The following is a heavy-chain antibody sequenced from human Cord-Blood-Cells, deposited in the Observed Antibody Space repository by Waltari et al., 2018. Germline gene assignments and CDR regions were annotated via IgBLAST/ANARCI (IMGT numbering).Heavy chain of an antibody. CDR2: ISSSSSTI. CDR1: GFTFSSYS. J-gene: IGHJ4*02. Sequence: ELQLVESGGGLVQPGGSLRLSCAASGFTFSSYSMNWVRQAPGKGLEWVSYISSSSSTIYYADSVKGRFTISRDNAKNSLYLQMNRLRDEDTAVYYCARSVTIFGVVTPFDYWGQGTLVTVSS. V-gene: IGHV3-48*02. D-gene: IGHD3-3*01. CDR3: ARSVTIFGVVTPFDY.